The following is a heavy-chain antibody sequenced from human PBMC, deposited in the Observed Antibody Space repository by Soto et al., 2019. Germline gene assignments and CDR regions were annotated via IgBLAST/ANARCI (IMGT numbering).Heavy chain of an antibody. D-gene: IGHD1-26*01. CDR2: IYHSGST. Sequence: PSETLSLTCAVSGGSISSTNWWYWARQPPGKGLEWIGEIYHSGSTNYNPPLKSRVTISIDKSKNQFSLKLNSVTAADTAVYYCARDPYSGSSLSAYWGQGILVTVSS. CDR3: ARDPYSGSSLSAY. J-gene: IGHJ4*02. V-gene: IGHV4-4*02. CDR1: GGSISSTNW.